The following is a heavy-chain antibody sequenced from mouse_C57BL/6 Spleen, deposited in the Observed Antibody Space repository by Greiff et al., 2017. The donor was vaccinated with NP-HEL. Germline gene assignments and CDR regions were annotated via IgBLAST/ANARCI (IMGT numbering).Heavy chain of an antibody. CDR3: ATGYFDV. Sequence: EVQLQQSGPELVKPGASVKISCKASGYTFNDYYMNWVKQSHGKSLEWIGDINPNNGGTSYNQKFKGKATLTVDKSTSTAYMELRSLTSADSAVYYCATGYFDVWGTRTTVTVSS. CDR2: INPNNGGT. J-gene: IGHJ1*03. V-gene: IGHV1-26*01. CDR1: GYTFNDYY.